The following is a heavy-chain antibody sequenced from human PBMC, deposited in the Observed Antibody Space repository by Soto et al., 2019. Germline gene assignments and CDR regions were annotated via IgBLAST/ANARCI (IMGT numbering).Heavy chain of an antibody. D-gene: IGHD3-10*01. CDR1: GFTFISYA. CDR2: ISFDGSTK. J-gene: IGHJ6*02. V-gene: IGHV3-30-3*01. CDR3: ARSREGAGCYTHFYYGLDV. Sequence: QVQLVESGGGVVQPGRSLRLSCAASGFTFISYAMHWVRQAPGKGLEWVAVISFDGSTKYYADSVKGRFTISRDNSKNTVYLQMIMLRYEHTAVYSCARSREGAGCYTHFYYGLDVWGQGTTVTVSS.